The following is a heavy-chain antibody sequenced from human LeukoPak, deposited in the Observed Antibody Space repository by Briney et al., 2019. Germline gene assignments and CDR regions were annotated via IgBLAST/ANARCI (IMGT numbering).Heavy chain of an antibody. CDR3: ARERDYDSYFDY. Sequence: GGSLRLFCTVSRLRHRSNYEACVRHARGKGLEGVSVRQPGNVSYYADSGKGRFATSADSSKNCLYLQMNNLRSENTALYYCARERDYDSYFDYWGQGTLVIVSS. CDR2: RQPGNVS. CDR1: RLRHRSNY. D-gene: IGHD3-22*01. V-gene: IGHV3-53*01. J-gene: IGHJ4*02.